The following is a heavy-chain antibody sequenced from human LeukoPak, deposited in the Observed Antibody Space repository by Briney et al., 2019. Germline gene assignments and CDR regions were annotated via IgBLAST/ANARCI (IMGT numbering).Heavy chain of an antibody. Sequence: GESLKISCKGSGSSFTSYWIGWVRQLPGKGLEWMGIIYPGDSDTRYSPSFQGQVTVSADKSISTAYLQWSSLRASDTAIYYCASSAYSSGWYGAHFDYWGQGTLVTVSS. CDR3: ASSAYSSGWYGAHFDY. CDR2: IYPGDSDT. J-gene: IGHJ4*02. CDR1: GSSFTSYW. V-gene: IGHV5-51*01. D-gene: IGHD6-19*01.